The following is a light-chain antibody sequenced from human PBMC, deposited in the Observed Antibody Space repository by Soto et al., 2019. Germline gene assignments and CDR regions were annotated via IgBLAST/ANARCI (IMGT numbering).Light chain of an antibody. CDR1: QTVNRNY. Sequence: EIILTQSPGTLALSPGAGATLSCRASQTVNRNYLAWYHQRPGQPPRLLIYGVSNRASGVPDTFSGDGSGTEFTLTIGRLDPGDFGVYYCQQYIDSPRTFGQGTRVEVK. J-gene: IGKJ1*01. CDR2: GVS. CDR3: QQYIDSPRT. V-gene: IGKV3-20*01.